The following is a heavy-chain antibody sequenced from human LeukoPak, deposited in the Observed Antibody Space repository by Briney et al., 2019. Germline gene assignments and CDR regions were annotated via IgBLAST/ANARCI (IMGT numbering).Heavy chain of an antibody. V-gene: IGHV1-46*01. Sequence: ASVKVSCKASGYTFTIYYIHWVRQVPGQGLEWKGLINPSGGSTNYAQKFQGRVTMTRDTSTSTVYMELSSLRSEDTAVYYCARGPRITLIRGGQWYYYMDVWGKGTTVTISS. J-gene: IGHJ6*03. D-gene: IGHD3-10*01. CDR3: ARGPRITLIRGGQWYYYMDV. CDR1: GYTFTIYY. CDR2: INPSGGST.